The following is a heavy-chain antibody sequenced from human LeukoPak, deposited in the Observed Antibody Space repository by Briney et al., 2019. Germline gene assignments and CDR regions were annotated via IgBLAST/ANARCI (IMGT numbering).Heavy chain of an antibody. Sequence: GRSLRLSCAGSTFAFGGYWIHWVRQLPGKGLAWVSRIDSAGGRIQWADSVKGRFTISRDNAKNTVYLKMNSLRPEDSAVYYCGADRGNRSGGDFWGRGTLVIVSS. J-gene: IGHJ4*02. D-gene: IGHD3-10*01. CDR1: TFAFGGYW. CDR3: GADRGNRSGGDF. V-gene: IGHV3-74*01. CDR2: IDSAGGRI.